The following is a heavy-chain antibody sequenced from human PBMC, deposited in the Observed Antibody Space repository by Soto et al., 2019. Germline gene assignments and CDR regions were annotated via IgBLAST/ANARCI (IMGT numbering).Heavy chain of an antibody. CDR1: RLSLSTSVVG. CDR2: IYWDDDS. Sequence: SGPTLVNPTQTLTLTCTFSRLSLSTSVVGVAWIRQPPGKALECLAVIYWDDDSRYSPSLTSRLTIYKDTSKSQVVLIMTNMDPVDTGTYVGAHRRLYGYDNSPFPPLDAFDVWGQGTRVTV. D-gene: IGHD2-2*01. V-gene: IGHV2-5*02. J-gene: IGHJ3*01. CDR3: AHRRLYGYDNSPFPPLDAFDV.